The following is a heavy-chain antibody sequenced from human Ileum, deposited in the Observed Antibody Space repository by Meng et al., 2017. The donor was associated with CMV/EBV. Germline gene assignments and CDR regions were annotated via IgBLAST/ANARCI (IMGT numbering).Heavy chain of an antibody. J-gene: IGHJ2*01. CDR3: ARGTRLCSSATCYHRYWYFDL. Sequence: FSGYFCRWNRQPPGKGLRWIGEIQHSGSPDYNPSLKSRVTVSVDTSKIQFSLKLNSVTAADTAVYYCARGTRLCSSATCYHRYWYFDLWGRGTLVTVSS. CDR1: FSGYF. D-gene: IGHD2-2*01. CDR2: IQHSGSP. V-gene: IGHV4-34*01.